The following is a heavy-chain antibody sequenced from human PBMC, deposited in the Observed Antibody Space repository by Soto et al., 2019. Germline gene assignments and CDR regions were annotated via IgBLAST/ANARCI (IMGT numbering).Heavy chain of an antibody. CDR2: IYYSGST. CDR3: ASTNSGYDVYFDY. V-gene: IGHV4-39*01. Sequence: QLQLQESGPGLVKPSETLSLTCTVSGGSISSSSYYWGWIRQPPGKGLEWIGSIYYSGSTYYNPSLKSRVTISVDTSKNQFSLKLSSVTAADTAVYYCASTNSGYDVYFDYWGQGTLVTVSS. CDR1: GGSISSSSYY. D-gene: IGHD5-12*01. J-gene: IGHJ4*02.